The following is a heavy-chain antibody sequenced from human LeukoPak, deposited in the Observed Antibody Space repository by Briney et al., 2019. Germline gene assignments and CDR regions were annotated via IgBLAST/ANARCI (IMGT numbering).Heavy chain of an antibody. CDR2: IYSGGST. J-gene: IGHJ4*02. Sequence: PGGSLRLSCAASGFTFSSYAMSWVRQAPGKGLEWVSVIYSGGSTYYADSVKGRFTISRDNSKNTLYLQMNSLRAEDTAVYYCARSLTYWGQGTLVTVSS. V-gene: IGHV3-53*01. CDR1: GFTFSSYA. CDR3: ARSLTY. D-gene: IGHD1-20*01.